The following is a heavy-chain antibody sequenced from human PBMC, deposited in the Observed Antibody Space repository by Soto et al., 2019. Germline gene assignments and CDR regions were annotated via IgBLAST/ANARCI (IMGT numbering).Heavy chain of an antibody. CDR2: INPTVGST. V-gene: IGHV1-46*01. CDR3: AREVNTVIMPGDTEDYSGLDV. Sequence: ASVKVSCKASGYVFSSSSVHWVRQAPGQGLEWMAMINPTVGSTSYAHNFQGRIAVTRDTSTATVYLDLSSLRSAGTAIYYCAREVNTVIMPGDTEDYSGLDVWGQGTTVTVSS. D-gene: IGHD2-21*02. CDR1: GYVFSSSS. J-gene: IGHJ6*02.